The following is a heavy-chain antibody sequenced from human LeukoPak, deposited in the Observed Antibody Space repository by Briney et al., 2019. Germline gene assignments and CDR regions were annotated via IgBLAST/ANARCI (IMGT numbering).Heavy chain of an antibody. D-gene: IGHD3-10*01. CDR2: IFYSGSTS. Sequence: SETLSLTCTVSGGSISTANYYWGWIRQPPGKGLEWIGNIFYSGSTSYYSPSLKSRVTISLNTSRNHFSLKLNSVTAADTAVYYCAKSNGYGLVDIWGQGTMVTVSS. CDR3: AKSNGYGLVDI. J-gene: IGHJ3*02. CDR1: GGSISTANYY. V-gene: IGHV4-39*07.